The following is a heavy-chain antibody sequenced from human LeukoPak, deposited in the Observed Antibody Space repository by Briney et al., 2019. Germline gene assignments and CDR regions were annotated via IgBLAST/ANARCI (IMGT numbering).Heavy chain of an antibody. J-gene: IGHJ4*02. CDR1: GFTFSSYA. V-gene: IGHV3-30*04. D-gene: IGHD1-26*01. CDR3: AMTFLVGATGG. CDR2: IRYDGSNK. Sequence: QPGRSLRLSCAASGFTFSSYAMHWVRQAPGKGLEWVAFIRYDGSNKYYADSVKGRFTISRDNSKNTLYLQMNSLRAEDTAVYYCAMTFLVGATGGWGQGTLVTVSS.